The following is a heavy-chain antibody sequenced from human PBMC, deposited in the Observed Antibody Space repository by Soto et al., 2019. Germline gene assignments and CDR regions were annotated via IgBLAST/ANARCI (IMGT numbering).Heavy chain of an antibody. Sequence: SETRSLTCTVSGGSISSSSYYWGWIRQPPGKGLEWIGSIYYSGSTYYNPSLKSRVTISVNTSKNQFSLKLSSVTASDTAVYYCARPLAPWLGLAYYYYGIDVWGQGTTVTGSS. CDR1: GGSISSSSYY. CDR3: ARPLAPWLGLAYYYYGIDV. D-gene: IGHD3-10*01. V-gene: IGHV4-39*01. J-gene: IGHJ6*02. CDR2: IYYSGST.